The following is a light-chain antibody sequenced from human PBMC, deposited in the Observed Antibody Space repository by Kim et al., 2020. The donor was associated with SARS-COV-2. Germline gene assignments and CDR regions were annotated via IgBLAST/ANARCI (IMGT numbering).Light chain of an antibody. CDR1: QSINNN. CDR2: GAS. V-gene: IGKV3-15*01. Sequence: EMVVTQSPATLSVSPGERATLSCRASQSINNNLAWYQKKPGHAPRLLIYGASTRATGIPGRFSGSGSGTEFTLTISSLHSEDFAIYYCHQYNNWPGTFGQGTKLEI. CDR3: HQYNNWPGT. J-gene: IGKJ2*01.